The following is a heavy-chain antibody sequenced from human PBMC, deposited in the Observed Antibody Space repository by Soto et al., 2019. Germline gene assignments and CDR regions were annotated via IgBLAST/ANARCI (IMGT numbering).Heavy chain of an antibody. CDR1: GYTFTSYY. J-gene: IGHJ5*02. Sequence: ASVKVSCKASGYTFTSYYMHWVRQAPGQGLEWMGWINAGNGNTKYSQKFQGRVTITRDTSASTAYMELSSLRSEDTAVYYCARARRYSSGWYWFDPWGQRTLVTVSS. D-gene: IGHD6-19*01. V-gene: IGHV1-3*01. CDR3: ARARRYSSGWYWFDP. CDR2: INAGNGNT.